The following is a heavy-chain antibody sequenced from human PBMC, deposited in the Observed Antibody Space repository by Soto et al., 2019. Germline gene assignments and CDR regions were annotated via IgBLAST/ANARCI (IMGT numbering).Heavy chain of an antibody. J-gene: IGHJ4*02. V-gene: IGHV3-33*01. CDR2: IWYDGSNK. CDR1: GFTFSTYA. Sequence: QVQLVESGGGVVQPGRSLRLSCVASGFTFSTYAMHWVRQAXXKGLEWVALIWYDGSNKYYADSVKGRFTISRDNXXXXXXXXXXXXXXXXXXXXXXXXXXXXXXXXXXXXHYWGQGTPVTVSS. CDR3: XXXXXXXXXXXXXXHY.